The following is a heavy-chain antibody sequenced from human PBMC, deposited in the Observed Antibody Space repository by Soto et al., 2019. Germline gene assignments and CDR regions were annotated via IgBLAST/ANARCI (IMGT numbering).Heavy chain of an antibody. CDR3: AKAGYSFFFDS. D-gene: IGHD5-18*01. Sequence: EVQLLESGGGLVQSGGPLGHSCKASGFSFSIYVWSWVRKLPGKGREGYPEIRADDGGTYYADSVKGRFTISRDNSKNTVDLQMNSLRADDTAVYYCAKAGYSFFFDSWGQGTLVTVSS. J-gene: IGHJ4*02. CDR2: IRADDGGT. V-gene: IGHV3-23*01. CDR1: GFSFSIYV.